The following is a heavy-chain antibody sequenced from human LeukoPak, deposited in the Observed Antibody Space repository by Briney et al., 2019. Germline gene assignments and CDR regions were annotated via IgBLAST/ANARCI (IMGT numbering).Heavy chain of an antibody. D-gene: IGHD5-12*01. J-gene: IGHJ4*02. Sequence: GGSLRLSCAASGFTFSNYWMTWVRQAPGKGLEWVANINQDGSEEYYMDSVKARFTISRDNAKDSLSLQMNSLRAEDTAVYHCVRDGGVSGYDLLDYWGQGTLVTVSS. CDR1: GFTFSNYW. V-gene: IGHV3-7*01. CDR3: VRDGGVSGYDLLDY. CDR2: INQDGSEE.